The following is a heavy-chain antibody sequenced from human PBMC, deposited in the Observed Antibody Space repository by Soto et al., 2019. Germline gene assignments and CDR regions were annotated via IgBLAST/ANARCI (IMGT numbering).Heavy chain of an antibody. Sequence: GGSLRLSCASSGVTVSSNYMSWVRQAPGKGLEWVSVIYSGGSTYYADSVKGRFTISRDNSKNTLDLQMNSLGAEDTAVYYCARDMSSSWYGSFDYWGQGTLVTVSS. D-gene: IGHD6-13*01. J-gene: IGHJ4*02. CDR2: IYSGGST. CDR3: ARDMSSSWYGSFDY. V-gene: IGHV3-53*01. CDR1: GVTVSSNY.